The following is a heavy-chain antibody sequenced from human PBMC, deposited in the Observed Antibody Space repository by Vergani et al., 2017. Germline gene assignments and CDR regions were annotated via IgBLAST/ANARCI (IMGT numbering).Heavy chain of an antibody. V-gene: IGHV3-33*01. CDR1: GFTFSSYG. Sequence: QVQLVESGGGVVQPGRSLRLSCAASGFTFSSYGMHWVRQAPGKGLEWVAVIWYDGSNKYYADSVKGRFTISRDNSKNTLYLQMNSLRAEDTAVYYCARGSVLRFLEWLLTSDYMDVWGKGP. CDR3: ARGSVLRFLEWLLTSDYMDV. CDR2: IWYDGSNK. J-gene: IGHJ6*03. D-gene: IGHD3-3*01.